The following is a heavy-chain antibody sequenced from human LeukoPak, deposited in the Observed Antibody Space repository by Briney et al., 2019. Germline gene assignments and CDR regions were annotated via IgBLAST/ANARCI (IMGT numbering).Heavy chain of an antibody. V-gene: IGHV1-69-2*01. CDR1: GYTFTDYY. CDR2: VDPEDGET. J-gene: IGHJ6*03. D-gene: IGHD6-13*01. CDR3: ARTYRGSSWTEYYYYYYMDV. Sequence: GASVKVSCKASGYTFTDYYMHWVQQAPGKGLEWMGRVDPEDGETIYAEKFQGRVTITADESTSTAYMELSSLRSEDTAVYYCARTYRGSSWTEYYYYYYMDVWGKGTTVTVSS.